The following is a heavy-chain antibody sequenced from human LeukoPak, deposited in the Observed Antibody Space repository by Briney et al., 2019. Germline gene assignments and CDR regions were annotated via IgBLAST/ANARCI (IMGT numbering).Heavy chain of an antibody. CDR3: ARGRRTGYCSSTSCYSYYYYGMDV. J-gene: IGHJ6*02. D-gene: IGHD2-2*01. CDR2: IYYSGST. V-gene: IGHV4-39*07. CDR1: GGSISSSSYY. Sequence: PSETLSLTCTVSGGSISSSSYYWGWIRQPPGKGLGWIGSIYYSGSTYYNPSLKSRVTISVDTSKNQFSLKLSSVTAADTAVYYCARGRRTGYCSSTSCYSYYYYGMDVWGQGTTVTVSS.